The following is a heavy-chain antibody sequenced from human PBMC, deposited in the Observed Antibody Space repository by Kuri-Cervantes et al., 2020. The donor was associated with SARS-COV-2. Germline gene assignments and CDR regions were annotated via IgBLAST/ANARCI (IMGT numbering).Heavy chain of an antibody. Sequence: GESLKISCAASGFNFSSYEMNWVRQAPGKGLEWVSYISSSGSTIYYADSVKGRFTISRDNAKNSLYLQMNSLRAEDTAVYYCAIIGTLYNFDAFDIWGQGTMVTVSS. V-gene: IGHV3-48*03. D-gene: IGHD1-1*01. CDR3: AIIGTLYNFDAFDI. CDR2: ISSSGSTI. CDR1: GFNFSSYE. J-gene: IGHJ3*02.